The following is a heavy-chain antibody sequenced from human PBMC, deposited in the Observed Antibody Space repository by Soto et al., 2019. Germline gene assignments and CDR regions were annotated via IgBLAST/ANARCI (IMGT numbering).Heavy chain of an antibody. CDR3: ARRSVAGIGEAFDF. D-gene: IGHD6-19*01. J-gene: IGHJ3*01. V-gene: IGHV1-18*01. CDR2: ISTYNGNT. Sequence: QVQLVQSGAEVKKPGASVKVSCKASGYSFTSYGISWVRQAPGQGLKWMGWISTYNGNTNYARNLQGRVTMTTDTSTATAYMELIGLRSDDTAVFYCARRSVAGIGEAFDFWGQGTMVTVSS. CDR1: GYSFTSYG.